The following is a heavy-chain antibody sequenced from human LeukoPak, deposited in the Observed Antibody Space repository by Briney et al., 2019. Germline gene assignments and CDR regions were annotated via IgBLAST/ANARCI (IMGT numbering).Heavy chain of an antibody. V-gene: IGHV4-34*01. CDR1: GGSFSGYY. D-gene: IGHD5-18*01. Sequence: SETLSLTCAVYGGSFSGYYWSWIRQPPRKGLEWIGEINHSGSTNYNPSLKSRVTISVDTSKNQFSLKLSSVTAADTAVYYCAGRGYSYGNIDYWGQGTLVTVSS. CDR2: INHSGST. J-gene: IGHJ4*02. CDR3: AGRGYSYGNIDY.